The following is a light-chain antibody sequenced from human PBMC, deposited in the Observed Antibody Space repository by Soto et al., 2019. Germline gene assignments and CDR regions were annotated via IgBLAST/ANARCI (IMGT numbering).Light chain of an antibody. V-gene: IGKV3-20*01. CDR3: QQYGSSPLT. Sequence: EIVLTQSPGTLSLSPGERATLSCRASQSVSSSYLAWYQQKPGQAPRLLMYGASGRATGIPDRFSGSGSGTDFTLTISRLEPEDFAVYYCQQYGSSPLTFGQGTKVEIK. CDR2: GAS. J-gene: IGKJ1*01. CDR1: QSVSSSY.